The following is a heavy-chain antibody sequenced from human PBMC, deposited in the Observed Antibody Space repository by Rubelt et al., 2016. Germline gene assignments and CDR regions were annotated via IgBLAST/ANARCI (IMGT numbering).Heavy chain of an antibody. CDR3: ARATRKTTVVTPDFDY. D-gene: IGHD4-23*01. CDR2: IYYSGNT. V-gene: IGHV4-59*12. CDR1: GDSIRSYS. Sequence: QVQLQESGPGLVKPSETLSLTCTVSGDSIRSYSWSWIRQPPGKGLEWIGYIYYSGNTNYNPSLKSRVSISVATSKNQFSLKVTSVTAADTAMYYCARATRKTTVVTPDFDYWGQGTLVTVSS. J-gene: IGHJ4*02.